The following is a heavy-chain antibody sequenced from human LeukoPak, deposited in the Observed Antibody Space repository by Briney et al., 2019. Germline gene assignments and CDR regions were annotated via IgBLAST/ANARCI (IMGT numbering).Heavy chain of an antibody. J-gene: IGHJ5*02. CDR2: TRNKANSYTT. Sequence: GGSLRLSCAASGFTFSDHYMDWGRQAPGKGLEWVGRTRNKANSYTTEYAASVKGRFTISRDDSKNSLYLQMNSLKTEDTAVYYCARVLRTWGQGTLVTVSS. CDR3: ARVLRT. CDR1: GFTFSDHY. D-gene: IGHD3-10*01. V-gene: IGHV3-72*01.